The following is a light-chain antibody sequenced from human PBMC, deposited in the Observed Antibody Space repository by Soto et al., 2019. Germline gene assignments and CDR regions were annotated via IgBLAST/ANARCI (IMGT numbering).Light chain of an antibody. CDR3: QQTDDFPLT. J-gene: IGKJ4*01. V-gene: IGKV1-12*01. Sequence: DIQMTQSPSTLPASVGDRVTITFRASQGISSYLAWYRQKPGKAPELLIYATSTLQNGVPSRFSGSGFGTDFTLSISSLQPEDSAGYFCQQTDDFPLTFGGGTKVDIK. CDR2: ATS. CDR1: QGISSY.